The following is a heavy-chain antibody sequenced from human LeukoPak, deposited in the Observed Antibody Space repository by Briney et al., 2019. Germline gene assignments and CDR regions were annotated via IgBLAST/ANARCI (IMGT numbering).Heavy chain of an antibody. J-gene: IGHJ4*02. V-gene: IGHV3-23*01. CDR2: ISGSGGST. CDR1: GFSFSTYW. Sequence: GGSLRLSCAASGFSFSTYWMSWVRQAPGKGLEWVSAISGSGGSTYYADSVKGRFTISRDNSKNTLYLQMNSLRAEDTAVYYCAKMGGNYYGSGSYLENGYDYWGQGTLVTVSS. D-gene: IGHD3-10*01. CDR3: AKMGGNYYGSGSYLENGYDY.